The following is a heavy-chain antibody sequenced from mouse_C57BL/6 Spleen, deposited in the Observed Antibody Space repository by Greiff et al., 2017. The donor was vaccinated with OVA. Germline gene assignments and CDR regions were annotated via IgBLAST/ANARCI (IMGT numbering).Heavy chain of an antibody. J-gene: IGHJ2*01. CDR3: AIYYDYDALDY. Sequence: ESGPGLVKPSQSLSLTCSVTGYSITSGYYWNWIRQFPGNKLEWMGYISYDGSNNYNPSLKNRISITRDTSKNQFFLKLNSVTTEDTATYYCAIYYDYDALDYWGQGTTLTVSS. D-gene: IGHD2-4*01. CDR2: ISYDGSN. CDR1: GYSITSGYY. V-gene: IGHV3-6*01.